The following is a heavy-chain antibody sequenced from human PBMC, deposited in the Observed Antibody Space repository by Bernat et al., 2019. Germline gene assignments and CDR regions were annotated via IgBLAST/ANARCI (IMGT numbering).Heavy chain of an antibody. D-gene: IGHD3-10*01. CDR1: GFTFSSYS. Sequence: EVQLVESGGGLVKPGGSLRLSCAASGFTFSSYSMNWVRQAPGKGLEWVSSISRSGNSIYYADSVKGRFTVSRDNAKNSLYLQMNSLRAEDTAVYYCARSIIMVRGLDTFDYWGQGTLVTVSS. V-gene: IGHV3-21*01. CDR2: ISRSGNSI. CDR3: ARSIIMVRGLDTFDY. J-gene: IGHJ4*02.